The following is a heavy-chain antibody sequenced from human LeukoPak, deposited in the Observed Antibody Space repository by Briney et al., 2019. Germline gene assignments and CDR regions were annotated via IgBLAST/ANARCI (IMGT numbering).Heavy chain of an antibody. D-gene: IGHD6-13*01. CDR1: GGTFSSYT. J-gene: IGHJ4*02. Sequence: SVKVSSKASGGTFSSYTISWVRQAPGQGLEWMGRIIPILGIANYAQKFQGRVTITADKSTSTAYVELSSLRSEDTAVYYCASAAQKYYFDYWGQGTLVTVSS. CDR3: ASAAQKYYFDY. CDR2: IIPILGIA. V-gene: IGHV1-69*02.